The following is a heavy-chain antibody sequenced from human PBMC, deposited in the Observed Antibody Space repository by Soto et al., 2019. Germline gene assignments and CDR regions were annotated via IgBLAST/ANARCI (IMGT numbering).Heavy chain of an antibody. CDR3: AKEITVNPTSYYYGLDV. Sequence: PGGSLRLSCAASGFSFMNYGMHWVRQAPGKGLEWVAVISYDGSNKYYADSVKGRLTISRDNSKNTLYLQMNNVRAEDAAVYYCAKEITVNPTSYYYGLDVWGQGTRVTVSS. CDR2: ISYDGSNK. CDR1: GFSFMNYG. V-gene: IGHV3-30*18. J-gene: IGHJ6*02.